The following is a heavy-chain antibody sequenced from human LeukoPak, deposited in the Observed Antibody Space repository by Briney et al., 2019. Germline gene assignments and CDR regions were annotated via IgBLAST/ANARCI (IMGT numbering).Heavy chain of an antibody. CDR3: ARDSSGWYYFDY. CDR1: GFTFSDSA. CDR2: ISSSGGNT. Sequence: PGGSLRLSCAASGFTFSDSAMTWVRQVPGKGLEWVSLISSSGGNTYYADSVKGRFTISRDNAKNSLYLQMNSLRAEDTAVYYCARDSSGWYYFDYWGQGILVTVSS. J-gene: IGHJ4*02. V-gene: IGHV3-23*01. D-gene: IGHD6-19*01.